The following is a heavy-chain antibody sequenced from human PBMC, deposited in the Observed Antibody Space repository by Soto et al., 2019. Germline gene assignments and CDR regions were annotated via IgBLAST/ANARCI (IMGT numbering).Heavy chain of an antibody. D-gene: IGHD6-19*01. CDR1: GYTFTSYG. V-gene: IGHV1-18*04. CDR2: IRAYTGYT. Sequence: QVQLVQSGAEVRKPGASVKVSCKASGYTFTSYGVNWVRQAPGQGLEWMGWIRAYTGYTNYAQKFQGRVTITTDTSTNTAYIELRSLMSDDTEVYYCGSASECDRTGWYVVYSDHWGQGTLVTVSS. J-gene: IGHJ4*02. CDR3: GSASECDRTGWYVVYSDH.